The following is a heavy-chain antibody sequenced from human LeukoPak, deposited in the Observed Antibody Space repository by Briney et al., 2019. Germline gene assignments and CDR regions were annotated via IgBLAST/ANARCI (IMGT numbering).Heavy chain of an antibody. V-gene: IGHV4-59*08. CDR2: IYSSGST. CDR3: ARHPAADGLNWFDP. D-gene: IGHD6-13*01. CDR1: GGSMNRYY. J-gene: IGHJ5*02. Sequence: PSETLSLTCTVSGGSMNRYYWSWIRQSPGKGVEGIGYIYSSGSTNYNPSLKSRATISVDTSKNQFSLRLTSVTAADTAVYYCARHPAADGLNWFDPWGQGTLVTVSS.